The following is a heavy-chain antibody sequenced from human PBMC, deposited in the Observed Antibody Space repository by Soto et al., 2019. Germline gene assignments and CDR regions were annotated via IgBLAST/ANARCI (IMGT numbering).Heavy chain of an antibody. CDR1: GYTFTNYG. Sequence: ASVKVSCKASGYTFTNYGITWVRQAPGQGLEWMGWIGAYNGNTHYTERLQGRVTMTTDTSTSTAYMELRSLRSDDTAVYYCARSAATTRSLSXDYWGQGTLVTVSS. V-gene: IGHV1-18*01. D-gene: IGHD4-17*01. CDR2: IGAYNGNT. J-gene: IGHJ4*02. CDR3: ARSAATTRSLSXDY.